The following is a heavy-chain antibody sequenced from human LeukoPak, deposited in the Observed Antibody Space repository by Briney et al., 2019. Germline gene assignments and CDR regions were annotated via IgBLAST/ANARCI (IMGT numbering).Heavy chain of an antibody. V-gene: IGHV3-74*01. Sequence: PGGSLRLSCAASGFTFNIYWMHWVRHAPGNGLVWVSRINSDGSTTTYADSVKGRFTISRDNAKNTLYLQMNSLRAEDTAVYYCASSSPTVVSDTYYYYAMDVWGQGTTVTVSS. J-gene: IGHJ6*02. CDR1: GFTFNIYW. CDR3: ASSSPTVVSDTYYYYAMDV. D-gene: IGHD4-23*01. CDR2: INSDGSTT.